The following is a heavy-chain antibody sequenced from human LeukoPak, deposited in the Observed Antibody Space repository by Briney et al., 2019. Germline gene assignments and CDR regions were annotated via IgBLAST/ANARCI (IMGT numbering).Heavy chain of an antibody. CDR2: ISGDNPGT. CDR3: AKDRVESPGWFDP. CDR1: GFTFSTYA. Sequence: GGSLRLSCAASGFTFSTYAMSWVRQTPGKGLEWVAAISGDNPGTYHANSVKGRFTISRDNSKNTLYLQMNSLRAEDTAVYYCAKDRVESPGWFDPWGQGTLVTVSS. V-gene: IGHV3-23*01. J-gene: IGHJ5*02.